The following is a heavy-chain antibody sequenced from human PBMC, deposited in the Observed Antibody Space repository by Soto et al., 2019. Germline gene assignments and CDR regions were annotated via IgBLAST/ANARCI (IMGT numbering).Heavy chain of an antibody. J-gene: IGHJ6*02. CDR2: INAGNGNT. CDR3: ARAPRYSSSSKVAYYYYGIDV. Sequence: GASVKVSCKASGYTFTSYAMHWVRQAPGQRLEWIGWINAGNGNTKYSQKFQGRVTITRDTSASTAYMELSSLRSEDTAVYYCARAPRYSSSSKVAYYYYGIDVWGQGTTVTVSS. CDR1: GYTFTSYA. D-gene: IGHD6-6*01. V-gene: IGHV1-3*01.